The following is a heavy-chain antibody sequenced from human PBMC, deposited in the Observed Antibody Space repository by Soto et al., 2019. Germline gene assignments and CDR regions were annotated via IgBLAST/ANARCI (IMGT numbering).Heavy chain of an antibody. V-gene: IGHV1-69*19. Sequence: QVQLVQSGAEMKKPGSSVKVSCQSSGGTFNTYAMNWVRQAAGQGPEWMGDISPMFGAANYAPKFQGRVTITADESTGTSYMQLSSLTSEDTALYVCAREVQGHTPAFVYWGQGTLVTVSS. CDR2: ISPMFGAA. J-gene: IGHJ4*02. CDR1: GGTFNTYA. CDR3: AREVQGHTPAFVY.